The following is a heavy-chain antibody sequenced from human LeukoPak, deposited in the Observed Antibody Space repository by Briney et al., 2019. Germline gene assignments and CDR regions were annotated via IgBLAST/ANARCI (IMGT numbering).Heavy chain of an antibody. D-gene: IGHD2-2*01. J-gene: IGHJ4*02. CDR3: ARDRASGDCSSTSCYLLENYYFDY. Sequence: SQTLSLTCAISGDSVSSNSAAWNWIRQSPSRGLEWLGRTYYRSKWYNDYAVSVKSRITINPDTSKNQFSLQLNSVTPEDTAEYYCARDRASGDCSSTSCYLLENYYFDYWGQGTLVTVSS. CDR2: TYYRSKWYN. V-gene: IGHV6-1*01. CDR1: GDSVSSNSAA.